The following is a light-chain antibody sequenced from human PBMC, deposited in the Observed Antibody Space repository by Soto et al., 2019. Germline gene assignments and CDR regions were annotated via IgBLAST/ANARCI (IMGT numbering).Light chain of an antibody. V-gene: IGKV3-11*01. CDR3: QQRDDLYT. CDR1: QSVTNY. CDR2: DAS. Sequence: EIVLTQSPATLSLSPGERATLSCRASQSVTNYVAWYQQKPGQAPRLLIYDASNRATGIPARFSGSGSGTAFTLTISRLEPADFGVYYCQQRDDLYTFGQGTKLEIK. J-gene: IGKJ2*01.